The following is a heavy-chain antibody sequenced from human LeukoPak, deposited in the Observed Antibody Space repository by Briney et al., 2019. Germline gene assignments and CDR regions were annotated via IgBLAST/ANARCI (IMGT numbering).Heavy chain of an antibody. CDR3: ASRYAVGAFDI. CDR1: GFTVSSNY. D-gene: IGHD3-9*01. J-gene: IGHJ3*02. CDR2: IYSGGST. V-gene: IGHV3-66*01. Sequence: GGSLRLSCAASGFTVSSNYMSWVRQAPGKGLEWVSVIYSGGSTYYADSVKGRFTISRDNSKNTLYLQMNSLRAEDTAVYYCASRYAVGAFDIWGQGTMVTVSS.